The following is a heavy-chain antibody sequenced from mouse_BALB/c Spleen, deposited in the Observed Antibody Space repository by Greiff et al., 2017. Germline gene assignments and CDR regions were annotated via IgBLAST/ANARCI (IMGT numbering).Heavy chain of an antibody. CDR2: INSNGGST. V-gene: IGHV5-6-3*01. D-gene: IGHD2-14*01. CDR3: AREDYRYSYAMDY. Sequence: EVHLVESGGGLVQPGGSLKLSCAASGFTFSSYGMSWVRQTPDKRLEFVATINSNGGSTYYPDSVKGRFTISRDNAKNTLYLQMSSLKSEDTAMYYCAREDYRYSYAMDYWGQGTSVTVSS. CDR1: GFTFSSYG. J-gene: IGHJ4*01.